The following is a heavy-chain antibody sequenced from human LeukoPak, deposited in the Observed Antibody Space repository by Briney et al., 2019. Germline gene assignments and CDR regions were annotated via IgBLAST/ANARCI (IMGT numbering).Heavy chain of an antibody. J-gene: IGHJ6*02. CDR2: IIPIFGTA. D-gene: IGHD2-2*02. CDR1: GGTFSSYA. CDR3: ARDDGCSSTSCYTNGYYGMDV. Sequence: SVKVSCTASGGTFSSYAISWVRQAPGQGLEWMGGIIPIFGTANYAQKFQGRVTITADESTSTAYMELSSLRSEDTAVYYCARDDGCSSTSCYTNGYYGMDVWGQGTTVTVSS. V-gene: IGHV1-69*13.